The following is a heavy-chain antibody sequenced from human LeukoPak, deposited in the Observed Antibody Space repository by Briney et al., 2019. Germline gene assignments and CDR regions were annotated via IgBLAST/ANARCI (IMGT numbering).Heavy chain of an antibody. CDR3: ARDLNPYYYGSGDFDY. CDR1: GGTFSSYG. CDR2: IIPIFGTA. D-gene: IGHD3-10*01. J-gene: IGHJ4*02. V-gene: IGHV1-69*05. Sequence: GASVKVSCKASGGTFSSYGISWVLQAPGQGLEWMGRIIPIFGTANYAQKFQGRVTITTDESTSTAYMELSSLRSEDTAVYYCARDLNPYYYGSGDFDYWGQGTLVTVSS.